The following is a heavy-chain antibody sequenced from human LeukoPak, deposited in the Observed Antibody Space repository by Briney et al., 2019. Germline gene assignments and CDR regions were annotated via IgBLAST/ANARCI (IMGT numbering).Heavy chain of an antibody. CDR2: ISGDGAKT. CDR1: GFTFSGWA. J-gene: IGHJ4*02. CDR3: ARRVQPNAGPFDS. Sequence: PGGSLRLSCAASGFTFSGWALSWVRQAPGKGLEWVAGISGDGAKTYYADSVKARFTISRDNSKNTLFLQMDRLRAEDTAVYYCARRVQPNAGPFDSWGQGTLASVS. D-gene: IGHD3-10*01. V-gene: IGHV3-23*01.